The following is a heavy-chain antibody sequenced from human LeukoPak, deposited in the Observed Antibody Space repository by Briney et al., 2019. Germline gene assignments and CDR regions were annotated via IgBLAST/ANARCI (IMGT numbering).Heavy chain of an antibody. CDR2: IDARSGTT. CDR3: ARTYDFGRGPPGDAFDN. Sequence: GRSLRLSCAASGFTFTIFGLNWVRQAPGKVPEWVSYIDARSGTTYYADSVQGRFTISRDNAQESVFLQMNSLRADDTAVYYCARTYDFGRGPPGDAFDNWGPGTLVTVSS. J-gene: IGHJ3*02. V-gene: IGHV3-48*01. CDR1: GFTFTIFG. D-gene: IGHD3-3*01.